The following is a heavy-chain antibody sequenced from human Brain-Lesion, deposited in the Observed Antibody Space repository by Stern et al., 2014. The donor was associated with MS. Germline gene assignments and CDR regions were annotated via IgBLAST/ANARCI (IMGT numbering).Heavy chain of an antibody. CDR2: FDPADGET. V-gene: IGHV1-24*01. D-gene: IGHD3-3*01. CDR3: ATDRDDFRSGYSAPTKGYGLDV. Sequence: VQLVQSGAEVKKPGASVKVSCKVSGYTLTDFSMPWVRQAPGKGLEWMGGFDPADGETIDAQKFQGRVTMTEDTSTDTAYMELSSLRSEDTAVYYCATDRDDFRSGYSAPTKGYGLDVWGQGTTVTVTS. CDR1: GYTLTDFS. J-gene: IGHJ6*02.